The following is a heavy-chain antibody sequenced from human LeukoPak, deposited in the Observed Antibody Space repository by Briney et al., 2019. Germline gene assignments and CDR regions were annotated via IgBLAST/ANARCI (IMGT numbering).Heavy chain of an antibody. CDR2: ISSSSTYI. V-gene: IGHV3-21*01. CDR1: GFTFSSSN. Sequence: GGSLRLSCAASGFTFSSSNMNWVRRAPGRGLKWVSSISSSSTYIFYADSVKGRFTISRDNAKNSLYLQMNSLRAEDTAVYYCAKYSGTYRDYWGQGTLVTVSS. CDR3: AKYSGTYRDY. J-gene: IGHJ4*02. D-gene: IGHD1-26*01.